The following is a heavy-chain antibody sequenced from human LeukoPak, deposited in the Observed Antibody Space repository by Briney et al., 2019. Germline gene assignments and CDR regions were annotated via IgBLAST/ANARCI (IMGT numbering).Heavy chain of an antibody. CDR2: INADDGNT. Sequence: ASVKVSCKTSGYTFTTYAIHWVRQAPGQRLEWMGLINADDGNTRYSQRFQGRVTITRDTSANTAYMELSSLRAEDTAVYYCASGSWYGGSSDEDYWGQGTLVIVSS. J-gene: IGHJ4*02. CDR1: GYTFTTYA. V-gene: IGHV1-3*01. D-gene: IGHD6-6*01. CDR3: ASGSWYGGSSDEDY.